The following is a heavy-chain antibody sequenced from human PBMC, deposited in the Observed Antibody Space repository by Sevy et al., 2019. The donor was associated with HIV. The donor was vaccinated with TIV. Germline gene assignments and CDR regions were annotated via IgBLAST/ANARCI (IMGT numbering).Heavy chain of an antibody. V-gene: IGHV3-48*03. Sequence: GGSLRLSCAASGFIFSSHELNWVRQAPGKGLEWVSYVSSRGAITHYADSVRGRFTTSRDNAQNSLYLQMNSLRVEDTAIYFCARGLSTYGSYYFDFWGRGTVVTVSS. CDR2: VSSRGAIT. D-gene: IGHD3-10*01. J-gene: IGHJ4*02. CDR3: ARGLSTYGSYYFDF. CDR1: GFIFSSHE.